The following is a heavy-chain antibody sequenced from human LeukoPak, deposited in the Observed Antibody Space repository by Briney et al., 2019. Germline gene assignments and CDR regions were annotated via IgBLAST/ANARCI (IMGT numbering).Heavy chain of an antibody. Sequence: GRSLRLSCAASGFTFDDYAMHWVRQAPGKGLEWVSGISWNSGSIGYADSVKGRFTISRDNAKNSLYLQMNSLRAEDTALYYCAKDIGEAAAHDAFDIWGQGTMVTVSS. CDR3: AKDIGEAAAHDAFDI. J-gene: IGHJ3*02. D-gene: IGHD6-13*01. CDR2: ISWNSGSI. CDR1: GFTFDDYA. V-gene: IGHV3-9*01.